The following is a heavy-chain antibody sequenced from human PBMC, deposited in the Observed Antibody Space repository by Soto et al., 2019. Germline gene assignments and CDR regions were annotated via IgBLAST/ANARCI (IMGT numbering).Heavy chain of an antibody. CDR1: VHRFTSYW. V-gene: IGHV5-51*01. D-gene: IGHD3-22*01. CDR2: IYPDDSDI. Sequence: PGESLKISCQASVHRFTSYWIAWARQMPGKGLEWVGIIYPDDSDIKYSTSFQGKVTISAHTSNSIAYLKWRSLRASDTAMYFCVRHFDSSGYYTDYWGQGTQVTVSS. CDR3: VRHFDSSGYYTDY. J-gene: IGHJ4*02.